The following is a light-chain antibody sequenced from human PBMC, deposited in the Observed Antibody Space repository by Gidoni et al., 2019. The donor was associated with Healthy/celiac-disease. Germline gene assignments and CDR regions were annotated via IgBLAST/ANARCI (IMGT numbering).Light chain of an antibody. CDR3: NSRDSSGNHR. CDR2: GKN. CDR1: SLRSYY. Sequence: SSELTQDPALSVALGQTVRITCQGDSLRSYYASWYQQKPGQAPVLVIYGKNNRPSGIPDRFSGSSSGNTASLTITGAQAEDEADYYCNSRDSSGNHRFGGGTKLTVL. J-gene: IGLJ3*02. V-gene: IGLV3-19*01.